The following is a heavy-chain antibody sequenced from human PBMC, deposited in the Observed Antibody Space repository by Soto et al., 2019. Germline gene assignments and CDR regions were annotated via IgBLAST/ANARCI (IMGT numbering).Heavy chain of an antibody. J-gene: IGHJ4*02. CDR1: GFTFSSYA. Sequence: PGGSLRLSCAASGFTFSSYAMHWVRQAPGKGLEWVAVISYDGSNKYYADSVKGRFTISRDNSKNTLYLQMNSLRAEDTAVYYCARVGTGAIQQLVRRDDYWGQGTLVTVSS. CDR2: ISYDGSNK. V-gene: IGHV3-30-3*01. D-gene: IGHD6-13*01. CDR3: ARVGTGAIQQLVRRDDY.